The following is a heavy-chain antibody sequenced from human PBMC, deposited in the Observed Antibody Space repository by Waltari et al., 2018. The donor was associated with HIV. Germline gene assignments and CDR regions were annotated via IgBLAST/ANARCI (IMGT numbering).Heavy chain of an antibody. CDR1: GGSISSSHW. J-gene: IGHJ5*02. Sequence: QVQLQESGPGLVKPSGTLSLISAVSGGSISSSHWWSWVRQPPGKGLAWIGEIYHSGTTYYNPSLKSRVTISVDKSKSQFSLKLTSVTAADTAVYYCAREMVVPAAIRGVWFDPWGQGTLVTVSS. CDR2: IYHSGTT. CDR3: AREMVVPAAIRGVWFDP. V-gene: IGHV4-4*02. D-gene: IGHD2-2*02.